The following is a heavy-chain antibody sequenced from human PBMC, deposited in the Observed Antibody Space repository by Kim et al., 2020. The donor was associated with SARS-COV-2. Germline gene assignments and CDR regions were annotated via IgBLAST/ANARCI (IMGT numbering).Heavy chain of an antibody. D-gene: IGHD6-6*01. J-gene: IGHJ4*01. Sequence: TAYPEPVKGRFTISRDDSKNTLYLQMHSLKTADTAVYYCTTSIAARPAYYWGQGTLVTVSS. CDR3: TTSIAARPAYY. V-gene: IGHV3-15*01. CDR2: T.